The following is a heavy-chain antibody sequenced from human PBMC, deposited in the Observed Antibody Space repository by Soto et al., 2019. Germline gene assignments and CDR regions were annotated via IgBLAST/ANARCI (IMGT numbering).Heavy chain of an antibody. J-gene: IGHJ6*02. D-gene: IGHD2-2*03. CDR2: ISSSSSYI. V-gene: IGHV3-21*01. CDR1: GFTFSSYS. CDR3: AWIGVSDLYYYYGMDV. Sequence: GGSLRLSCAASGFTFSSYSMNWVRQAPGKGLEWVSSISSSSSYIYYADSVKGRFTISRDNAKNSLYLQMNSLRAEDTAVYYCAWIGVSDLYYYYGMDVWGQGTTVTVSS.